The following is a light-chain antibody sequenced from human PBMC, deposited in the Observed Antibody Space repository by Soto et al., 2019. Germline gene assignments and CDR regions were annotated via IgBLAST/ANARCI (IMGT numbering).Light chain of an antibody. CDR1: QSVSSN. J-gene: IGKJ4*01. CDR2: GAS. CDR3: QQYNNWPLF. Sequence: EIVMTQSPATLSVSPGVRATLSCRASQSVSSNLAWSQQKPCQAPSLLIYGASTRATGIPTRFSGSGSGTEFTLTISSLQSEDFAVYYCQQYNNWPLFFGGGTKVEIK. V-gene: IGKV3-15*01.